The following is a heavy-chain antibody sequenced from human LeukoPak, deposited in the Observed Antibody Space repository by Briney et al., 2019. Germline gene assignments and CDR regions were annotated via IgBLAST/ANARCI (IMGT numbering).Heavy chain of an antibody. CDR3: ARYSSSFDWYFDL. CDR1: GFTVSSNY. Sequence: GGSLRLSCAASGFTVSSNYMSWVRQAPGKGLEWVSVIYSGGSTYYADSVKGRFTISRDNSKNTLYLQMNSLRAEDTAVYYCARYSSSFDWYFDLWGRGTLVTVSS. D-gene: IGHD6-13*01. V-gene: IGHV3-66*01. CDR2: IYSGGST. J-gene: IGHJ2*01.